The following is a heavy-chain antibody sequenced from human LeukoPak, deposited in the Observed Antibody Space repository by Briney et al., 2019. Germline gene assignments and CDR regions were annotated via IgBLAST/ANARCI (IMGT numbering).Heavy chain of an antibody. CDR1: GGSISSYY. J-gene: IGHJ3*02. CDR2: IYYSGST. V-gene: IGHV4-59*01. D-gene: IGHD3-16*01. CDR3: GREIPTMLNAFDI. Sequence: KTSETLSLTCTVSGGSISSYYWSWIRQPPGKGLEWIGYIYYSGSTNYNPSLKSRVTISVDTSKNQFSLKLSSVTAADTAVYYCGREIPTMLNAFDIWGQGTMVTVSS.